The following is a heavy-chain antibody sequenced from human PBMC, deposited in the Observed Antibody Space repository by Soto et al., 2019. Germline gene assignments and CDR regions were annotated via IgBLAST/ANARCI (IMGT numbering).Heavy chain of an antibody. D-gene: IGHD1-1*01. V-gene: IGHV2-5*02. Sequence: QITLKESGPTLVKPTQTLTLTCIFSGFSLSTSGVGVGWIRQPPGKALEWLALIYWDDDKRYSPSLKSRLTITQDTTKNQVVLIMTNMDPVDTATYSCVHRERDDPLISNWGQGTLVTVSS. CDR2: IYWDDDK. J-gene: IGHJ4*02. CDR3: VHRERDDPLISN. CDR1: GFSLSTSGVG.